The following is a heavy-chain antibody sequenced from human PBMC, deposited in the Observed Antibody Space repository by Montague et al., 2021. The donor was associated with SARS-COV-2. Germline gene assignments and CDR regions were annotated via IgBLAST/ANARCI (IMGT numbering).Heavy chain of an antibody. CDR2: INHSGST. V-gene: IGHV4-34*01. D-gene: IGHD5-12*01. CDR1: GGSFSGYY. Sequence: SETLSLTCAVYGGSFSGYYWSWIRPPPGKGLEWIGEINHSGSTDYNPSLKSRVTISVHTSRNQFSLDLSSVTAADTAVYYCARCSLDGGYGGYEVCYFDYWGQGTLVTVSS. CDR3: ARCSLDGGYGGYEVCYFDY. J-gene: IGHJ4*02.